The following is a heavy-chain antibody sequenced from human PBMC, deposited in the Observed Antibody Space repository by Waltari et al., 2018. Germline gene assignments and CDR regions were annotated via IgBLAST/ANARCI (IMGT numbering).Heavy chain of an antibody. CDR2: INHSGST. Sequence: QAQLQPWGAGLLKPSETLSLTRASYGGPLRGYYWSWIRQPPGKGLEWIGEINHSGSTNYNPSLKSRVTISVDTSKNQFSLKLSSVTAADTAVYYCARGFRYGRIDYWGQGTLVTVSS. D-gene: IGHD4-17*01. J-gene: IGHJ4*02. CDR1: GGPLRGYY. V-gene: IGHV4-34*01. CDR3: ARGFRYGRIDY.